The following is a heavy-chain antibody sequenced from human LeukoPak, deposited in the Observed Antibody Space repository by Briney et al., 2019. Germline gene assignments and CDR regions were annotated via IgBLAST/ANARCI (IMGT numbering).Heavy chain of an antibody. CDR2: INHGGST. J-gene: IGHJ6*02. CDR3: ARTTRLGYCSSTSCPRYYYYGMDV. CDR1: GGSFSGYY. V-gene: IGHV4-34*01. Sequence: SETLSLTCAVYGGSFSGYYWSWIRQPPGKGLEWIGEINHGGSTNYNPSLKSRVTISVDTSKNQFSLKLSSVTAADTAVYYCARTTRLGYCSSTSCPRYYYYGMDVWGQGTTVTVSS. D-gene: IGHD2-2*01.